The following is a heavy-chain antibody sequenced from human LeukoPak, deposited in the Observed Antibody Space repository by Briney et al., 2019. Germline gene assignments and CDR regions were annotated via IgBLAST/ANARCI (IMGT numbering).Heavy chain of an antibody. J-gene: IGHJ4*02. Sequence: PSETLSLTCSVSTGSITGYYWSWIRQPAGKGLEWIGRIYISGSTNYNPSLKSRVTMSVDTSKNQFSLKLSSVTAADTAVYYCARDRGTWNDDGFDYWGQGTLVTVSS. CDR3: ARDRGTWNDDGFDY. CDR2: IYISGST. V-gene: IGHV4-4*07. CDR1: TGSITGYY. D-gene: IGHD1-1*01.